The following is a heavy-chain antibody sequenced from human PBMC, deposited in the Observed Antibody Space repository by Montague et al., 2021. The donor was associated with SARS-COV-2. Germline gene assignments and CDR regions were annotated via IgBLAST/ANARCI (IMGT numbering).Heavy chain of an antibody. CDR2: IKSKTDGGTT. CDR1: GFTFSNAW. D-gene: IGHD3-10*02. J-gene: IGHJ4*02. Sequence: SLSLSWAASGFTFSNAWMSWARQAPGKGLEWVGRIKSKTDGGTTDYAAPVKGRFTISRDDSKNTLYLQMNSLKTEDTAVYYCTTDPDFNYVLWVPNWGQGTLVTVSS. V-gene: IGHV3-15*01. CDR3: TTDPDFNYVLWVPN.